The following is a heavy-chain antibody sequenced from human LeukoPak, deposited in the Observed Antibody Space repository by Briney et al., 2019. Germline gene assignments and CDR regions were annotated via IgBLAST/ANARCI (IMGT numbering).Heavy chain of an antibody. Sequence: GGSLRLSCAASGFTVSSNYMSWVRQAPGKGLEWVSVIYSGGSTYYADSVKGRFTISRDNSKNTLYLQMNSLRAEDTAVYYCARGLRDGYNYPSDFDYWGQGTLVTVSS. CDR1: GFTVSSNY. V-gene: IGHV3-53*01. D-gene: IGHD5-24*01. CDR2: IYSGGST. J-gene: IGHJ4*02. CDR3: ARGLRDGYNYPSDFDY.